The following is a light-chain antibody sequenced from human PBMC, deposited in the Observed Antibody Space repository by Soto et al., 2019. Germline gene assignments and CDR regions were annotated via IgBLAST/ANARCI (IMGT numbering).Light chain of an antibody. V-gene: IGKV1-5*01. CDR1: QDINIY. Sequence: DIQMTQSPSSLFASVGDRVTITCQATQDINIYLNWYQQKPGKAPNLLIFDASTLESGVPSRFSGSGSGTTFTLTISSLQSDDFATYYCLQYNGYYRTFGQGTKGDIK. CDR2: DAS. J-gene: IGKJ1*01. CDR3: LQYNGYYRT.